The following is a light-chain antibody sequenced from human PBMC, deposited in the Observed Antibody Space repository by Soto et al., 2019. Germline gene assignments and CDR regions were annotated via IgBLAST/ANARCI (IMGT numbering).Light chain of an antibody. J-gene: IGKJ5*01. CDR2: AAS. V-gene: IGKV1-39*01. CDR3: QQYNNWHTIT. CDR1: QSISRY. Sequence: EIQMTQSPSSLSAKVGDRVTITCRASQSISRYLNWYQQKPGKAPKLLIYAASSLQSGVPSRFSGSGSGTDFTLTISSLKTEDFAVYYCQQYNNWHTITFGQGTRLELK.